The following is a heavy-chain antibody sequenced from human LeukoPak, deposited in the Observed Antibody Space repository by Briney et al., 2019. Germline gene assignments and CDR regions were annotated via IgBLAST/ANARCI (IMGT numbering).Heavy chain of an antibody. D-gene: IGHD3-3*01. CDR1: GGSISSYY. J-gene: IGHJ4*02. Sequence: PSETLSLTCTVSGGSISSYYWSWIRQPPGKGLEWIGYIYYSGSTNYNPSLKSRVTISVDTSKNQFSLKLSSVTAADTAVYYCARVGVDFWSGYYPPYYFDYWGQGTLDTVSS. CDR2: IYYSGST. V-gene: IGHV4-59*01. CDR3: ARVGVDFWSGYYPPYYFDY.